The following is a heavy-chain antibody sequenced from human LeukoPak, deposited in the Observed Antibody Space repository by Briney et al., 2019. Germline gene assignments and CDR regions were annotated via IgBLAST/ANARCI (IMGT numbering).Heavy chain of an antibody. D-gene: IGHD5-18*01. CDR3: ARGPRRWVQEWKPLVNWFDP. V-gene: IGHV4-30-2*01. CDR1: GGSIRSGGSS. Sequence: SESLSLTCAVSGGSIRSGGSSWSWIRQPPGKGLEWIGYIYHSGPTHYNPSLKSRVTTSVDRSKNQFSLMLSSVTAADTAVYYCARGPRRWVQEWKPLVNWFDPWGQRTLVTVSS. CDR2: IYHSGPT. J-gene: IGHJ5*02.